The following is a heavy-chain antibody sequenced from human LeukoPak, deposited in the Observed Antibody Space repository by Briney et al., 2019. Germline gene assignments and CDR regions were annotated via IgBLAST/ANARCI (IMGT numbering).Heavy chain of an antibody. J-gene: IGHJ4*02. Sequence: GGSLRLSCAASGFTFSSYGMHWVRQAPGKGLEWVAVISYDGSNKYYADSVKGRFTISRDNSKNTLYLHMNSLRAEDTAVYYCAKDRVPWELLPADYWGQGTLVTVSS. CDR3: AKDRVPWELLPADY. CDR1: GFTFSSYG. D-gene: IGHD1-26*01. CDR2: ISYDGSNK. V-gene: IGHV3-30*18.